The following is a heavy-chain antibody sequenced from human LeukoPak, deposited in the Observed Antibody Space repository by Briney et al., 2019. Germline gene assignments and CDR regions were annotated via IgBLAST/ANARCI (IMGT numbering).Heavy chain of an antibody. V-gene: IGHV1-18*01. D-gene: IGHD1-26*01. CDR1: GYTFTNYG. CDR3: GVGATWDTIDY. CDR2: ISGYNGYT. J-gene: IGHJ4*02. Sequence: VASVKVSCKASGYTFTNYGVSWVRQAPGQGLEWMGWISGYNGYTNYAQKFQFRVTMTTDTSTSTAYMELRSLRSDDTAVYYCGVGATWDTIDYWGQGTLVTVSS.